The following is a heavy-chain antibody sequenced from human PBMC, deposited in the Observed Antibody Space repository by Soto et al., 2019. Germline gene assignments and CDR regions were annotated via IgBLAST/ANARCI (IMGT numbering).Heavy chain of an antibody. CDR2: ISYDGSNK. V-gene: IGHV3-30-3*01. Sequence: GGSLRLSCAASGFTFSSYVIHWVRQAPGKGLEWVALISYDGSNKYYADSVKGRFTISRDNSKNTLYLQMNSLRAEDTAVYYCARHKRDLRFLEWSYYFDYWGQGTLVTVSS. D-gene: IGHD3-3*01. CDR3: ARHKRDLRFLEWSYYFDY. J-gene: IGHJ4*02. CDR1: GFTFSSYV.